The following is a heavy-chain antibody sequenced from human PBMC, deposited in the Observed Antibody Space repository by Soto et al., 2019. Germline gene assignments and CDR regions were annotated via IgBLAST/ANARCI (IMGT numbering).Heavy chain of an antibody. CDR1: GFPFSSYS. CDR3: ARDLAMRKQANKGFDY. V-gene: IGHV3-48*02. J-gene: IGHJ4*02. Sequence: PGGSPRLSCAASGFPFSSYSMNWVRQAPGKGLEWVSYISSSSSTIYYADSVKGRFTISRDNAKNSLYLQMNSLRDEDTAVYYCARDLAMRKQANKGFDYWGQGTLVTVSS. D-gene: IGHD5-18*01. CDR2: ISSSSSTI.